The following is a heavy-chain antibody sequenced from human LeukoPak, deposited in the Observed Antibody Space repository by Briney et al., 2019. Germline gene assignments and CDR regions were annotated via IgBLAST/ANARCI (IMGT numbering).Heavy chain of an antibody. CDR3: ARYCSGGSCYRTEIDY. CDR1: GFTFSSYS. Sequence: PGRSLRLSCAAPGFTFSSYSMNWVRQAPGKGLEWVSSISSSISYIYYADSVKGRFTISRDNAKNSLYLQMNSLRAEDTAVYYCARYCSGGSCYRTEIDYWGQGTLVTVSS. V-gene: IGHV3-21*01. J-gene: IGHJ4*02. D-gene: IGHD2-15*01. CDR2: ISSSISYI.